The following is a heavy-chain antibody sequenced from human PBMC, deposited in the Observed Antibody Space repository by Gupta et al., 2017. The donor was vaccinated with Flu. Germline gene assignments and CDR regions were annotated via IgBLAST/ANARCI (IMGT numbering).Heavy chain of an antibody. J-gene: IGHJ4*02. Sequence: EVRLVQPGPAVRKPGESLRISCKGYGDSFTKNWIAWVRQMPGKGLEWMGIIYPGDSDTRYSPSFQGQVIISADRSNYTAYLQWTSLKASDTAMYYCARAYDLDYWGQGTFVTVSS. CDR3: ARAYDLDY. CDR2: IYPGDSDT. V-gene: IGHV5-51*03. D-gene: IGHD3-16*01. CDR1: GDSFTKNW.